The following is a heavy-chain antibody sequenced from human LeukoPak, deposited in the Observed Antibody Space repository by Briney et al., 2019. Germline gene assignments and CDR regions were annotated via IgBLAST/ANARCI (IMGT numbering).Heavy chain of an antibody. Sequence: GGSLRLSCAASGFTFSSYGMHWVRQAPGKGLEWVAVISYDGSNKYYADSVKGRFTISRDNAKNSLYLQMNSLKVEDTAVYYCAREVVGATPDYWGQGTLVTVSS. V-gene: IGHV3-30*03. D-gene: IGHD1-26*01. J-gene: IGHJ4*02. CDR1: GFTFSSYG. CDR3: AREVVGATPDY. CDR2: ISYDGSNK.